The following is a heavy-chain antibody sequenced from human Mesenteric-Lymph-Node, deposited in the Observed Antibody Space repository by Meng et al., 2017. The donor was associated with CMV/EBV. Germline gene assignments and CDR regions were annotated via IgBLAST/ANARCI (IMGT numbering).Heavy chain of an antibody. J-gene: IGHJ6*02. D-gene: IGHD2-21*01. CDR2: IYYSGST. CDR1: GGSISSGGYY. CDR3: ARTAYCGGDCVAPYYYGMDV. V-gene: IGHV4-31*03. Sequence: SETLSLTCTVSGGSISSGGYYWSWIRQHPGKGLEWIGYIYYSGSTYYNPSLKSRVTISVDTSKNQFSLKLSSVTAADTAVYYCARTAYCGGDCVAPYYYGMDVWGQGTTVTVSS.